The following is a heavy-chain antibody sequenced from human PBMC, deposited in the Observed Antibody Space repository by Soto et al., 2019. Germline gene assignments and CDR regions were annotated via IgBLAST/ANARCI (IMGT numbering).Heavy chain of an antibody. D-gene: IGHD2-2*01. CDR3: ARASGGVVPAAMLDYYYYGMDV. CDR1: GYTFTNYG. V-gene: IGHV1-18*04. CDR2: ITVYNGNT. J-gene: IGHJ6*02. Sequence: RASVKVSCKASGYTFTNYGVSWVRQAPGQGLEWMGWITVYNGNTHYAQKLQGRVTITADKSTSTAYMELSSLRSEDTAVYYCARASGGVVPAAMLDYYYYGMDVWGQGTTVTVSS.